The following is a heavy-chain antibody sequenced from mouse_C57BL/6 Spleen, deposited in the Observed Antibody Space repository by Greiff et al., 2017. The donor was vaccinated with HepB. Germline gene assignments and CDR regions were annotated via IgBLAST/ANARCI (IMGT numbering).Heavy chain of an antibody. V-gene: IGHV5-17*01. CDR3: ARPKDGYYVWFAY. CDR2: ISSGSSTI. Sequence: EVKLMESGGGLVKPGGSLKLSCAASGFTFSDYGMHWVRQAPEKGLEWVAYISSGSSTIYYADTVKGRFTISRDNAKNTLFLQMTSLRSEDTAMYYCARPKDGYYVWFAYWGQGTLVTVSA. J-gene: IGHJ3*01. CDR1: GFTFSDYG. D-gene: IGHD2-3*01.